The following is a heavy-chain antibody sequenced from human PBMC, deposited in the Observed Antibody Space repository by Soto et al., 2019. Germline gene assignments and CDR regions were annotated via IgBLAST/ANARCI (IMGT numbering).Heavy chain of an antibody. V-gene: IGHV1-69*13. CDR3: ASTAHRYYYDSSGYYFQYFDY. Sequence: SVKVSCKASGGTFSSYAISWVRQAPGQGLEWMGGIIPIFGTANYAQKFQGRVTITADESTSTAYMELSSLRSEDTAVYYCASTAHRYYYDSSGYYFQYFDYWGQGTLVTVSS. D-gene: IGHD3-22*01. CDR2: IIPIFGTA. CDR1: GGTFSSYA. J-gene: IGHJ4*02.